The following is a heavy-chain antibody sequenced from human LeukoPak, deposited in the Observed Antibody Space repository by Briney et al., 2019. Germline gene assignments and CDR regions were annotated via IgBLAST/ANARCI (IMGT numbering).Heavy chain of an antibody. Sequence: SETLSLTCSVSGGSVSNYYWSWIRQPPGKGLEWIGYVYYTGSTNYNPSLKSRVTIFEDKSKKQFSLRLCSVTAADTAVYYCARDIALEPTRCNYFECWGEGGLVTV. V-gene: IGHV4-59*02. J-gene: IGHJ4*02. CDR1: GGSVSNYY. CDR2: VYYTGST. D-gene: IGHD2-8*02. CDR3: ARDIALEPTRCNYFEC.